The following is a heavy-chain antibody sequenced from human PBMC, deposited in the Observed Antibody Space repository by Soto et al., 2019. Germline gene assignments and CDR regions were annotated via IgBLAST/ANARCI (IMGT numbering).Heavy chain of an antibody. Sequence: SETLSLTCTVSGASLDSTNYYWIWIRQPPGKGLEWIGYIYYGGITYYNPSLKSRLTMSRDTSKNQFSLRLTSVTAADTAVYYCGGKNYDSSGYFDYWGQGTLVTV. D-gene: IGHD3-22*01. CDR2: IYYGGIT. CDR1: GASLDSTNYY. J-gene: IGHJ4*02. V-gene: IGHV4-30-4*01. CDR3: GGKNYDSSGYFDY.